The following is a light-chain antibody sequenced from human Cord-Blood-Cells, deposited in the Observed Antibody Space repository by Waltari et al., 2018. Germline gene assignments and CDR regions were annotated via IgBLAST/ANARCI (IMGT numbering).Light chain of an antibody. CDR2: DAS. V-gene: IGKV1-5*01. Sequence: DIQMTQSPSTLSASVGDRVTITCWASQSISSWLAWYQQKPGKAPKLRIYDASSLESWVPSRFRGSGFGTEFTLTISSLQPDDFATYYCQQYNSYSITFCQGTRLEIK. CDR3: QQYNSYSIT. CDR1: QSISSW. J-gene: IGKJ5*01.